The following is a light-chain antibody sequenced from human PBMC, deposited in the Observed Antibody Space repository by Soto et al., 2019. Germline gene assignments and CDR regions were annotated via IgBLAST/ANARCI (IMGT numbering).Light chain of an antibody. Sequence: DIQMTQSPSTLSGSVGDRVTITCRASQTISSWLAWYQQKPGKAPKLLIYKASTLKSGVPSRFSGSGSGTEFILTISSLQPDDFATYYYQQYNSYRTFGQGTKVDIK. J-gene: IGKJ1*01. CDR1: QTISSW. V-gene: IGKV1-5*03. CDR2: KAS. CDR3: QQYNSYRT.